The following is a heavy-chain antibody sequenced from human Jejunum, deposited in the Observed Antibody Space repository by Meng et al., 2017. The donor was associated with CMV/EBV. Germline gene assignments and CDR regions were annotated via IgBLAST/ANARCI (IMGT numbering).Heavy chain of an antibody. J-gene: IGHJ4*02. Sequence: GASLRLSCAASGFTLSSYCIHWVRQAPGKGLEWVTYADSVKGRFTISRDISKNTLFLQMNSLRAEDTAVYYCAKEGVGGHFDYWGQGTLVTVSS. CDR1: GFTLSSYC. CDR3: AKEGVGGHFDY. V-gene: IGHV3-30*02. D-gene: IGHD2-8*01.